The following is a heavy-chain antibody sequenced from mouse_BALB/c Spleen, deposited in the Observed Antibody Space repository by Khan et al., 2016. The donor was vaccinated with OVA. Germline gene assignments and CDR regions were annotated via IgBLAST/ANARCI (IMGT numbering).Heavy chain of an antibody. CDR2: ISTYTGEP. Sequence: QIQLVQSGPELKKPGETVKLSCKASGYTFTNYGMNWVKQAPGKALKWMGWISTYTGEPTYADDFKGRFAFSLETSASTAYLQINNIKNEDTATYCCTRPPHFSYVLVYWGQGTSVTVSS. CDR1: GYTFTNYG. J-gene: IGHJ4*01. CDR3: TRPPHFSYVLVY. V-gene: IGHV9-3-1*01.